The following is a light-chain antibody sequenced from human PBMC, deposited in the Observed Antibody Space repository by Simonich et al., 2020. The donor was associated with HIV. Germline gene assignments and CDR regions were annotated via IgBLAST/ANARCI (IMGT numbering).Light chain of an antibody. CDR2: AAS. CDR3: QQYNNRPLT. J-gene: IGKJ4*01. Sequence: EIVMTQSPATLSVSPGERATLSCRASQSVSSNLAWYQQKPGLAPRLLLYAASTRATGIPARFSGSGSGTEFTLVISSMQSEDFAVYYCQQYNNRPLTFGGGTKVEIK. CDR1: QSVSSN. V-gene: IGKV3-15*01.